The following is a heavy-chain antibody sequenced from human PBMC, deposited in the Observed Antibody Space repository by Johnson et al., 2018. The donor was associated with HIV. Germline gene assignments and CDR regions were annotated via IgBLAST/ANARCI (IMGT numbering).Heavy chain of an antibody. Sequence: QVQLVESGGGVVQPGRSLRLSSSASGFTFSSYAMHWVRQAPGKGLEWVAVISYDGSNKYYADSVKGRFTISRDNSKNTLYLQMNSLRAEDTAVYYCARDPNSSNCSGVTCYSAAFDIWGQGTMVTVSS. CDR1: GFTFSSYA. V-gene: IGHV3-30-3*01. D-gene: IGHD2-15*01. J-gene: IGHJ3*02. CDR3: ARDPNSSNCSGVTCYSAAFDI. CDR2: ISYDGSNK.